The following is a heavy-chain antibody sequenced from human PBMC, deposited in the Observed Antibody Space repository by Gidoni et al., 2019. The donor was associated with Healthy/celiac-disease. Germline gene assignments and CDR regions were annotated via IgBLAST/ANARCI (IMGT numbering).Heavy chain of an antibody. CDR2: IRSKANSYAT. CDR3: TPGITGTTSLNY. CDR1: GLTFSGSA. J-gene: IGHJ4*02. D-gene: IGHD1-7*01. Sequence: DVQLAESGGGLVQPGGALKLFCAASGLTFSGSAMQWVRQASGKGLECVGRIRSKANSYATAYAASVKGRFTISRDDSKNTAYLQMNSLKTEDTAVYYCTPGITGTTSLNYWGQGTLVTVSS. V-gene: IGHV3-73*02.